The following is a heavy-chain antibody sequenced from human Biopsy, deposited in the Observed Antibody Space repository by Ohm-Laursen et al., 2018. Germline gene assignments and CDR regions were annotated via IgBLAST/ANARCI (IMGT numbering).Heavy chain of an antibody. CDR3: ARVSRSIYDSTFDSFSI. J-gene: IGHJ3*02. Sequence: SDTLSLTCSVSGGSFSTYYWTWIRQPPGKGLEWIACIDYRGSTNYNPSLKSRVSTSIDTSKNQLSLRLNSVTAADTAVYYCARVSRSIYDSTFDSFSIWGPGTMVTVSS. V-gene: IGHV4-59*07. CDR1: GGSFSTYY. CDR2: IDYRGST. D-gene: IGHD3-22*01.